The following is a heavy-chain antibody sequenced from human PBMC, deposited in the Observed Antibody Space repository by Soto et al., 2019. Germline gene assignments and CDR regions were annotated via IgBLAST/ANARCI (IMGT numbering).Heavy chain of an antibody. CDR3: ARMSPLWFGYYGMVV. Sequence: PSETLSLTCAVYGGSFSGYYWSWIRQPPGKGLEWIGEINHSGSTNYNPSLKSRVTISVDTSKNQFSLKLSSVTAADTAVYYCARMSPLWFGYYGMVVWGQG. J-gene: IGHJ6*02. V-gene: IGHV4-34*01. D-gene: IGHD3-10*01. CDR2: INHSGST. CDR1: GGSFSGYY.